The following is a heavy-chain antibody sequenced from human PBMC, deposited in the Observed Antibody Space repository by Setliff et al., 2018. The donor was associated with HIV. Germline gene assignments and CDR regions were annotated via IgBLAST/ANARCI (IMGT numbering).Heavy chain of an antibody. V-gene: IGHV4-61*02. D-gene: IGHD6-13*01. CDR1: GGSISSGSYY. Sequence: PSETLSLTCTVSGGSISSGSYYWSWIRQPAGKGLEWIGRIYTSGSTNYNPSLKSRVTISVDTSKNQFSLKLSSVTAADTAVYYRAKNRKYSSSWYGGYYHGMDVWGQGTTVTVSS. J-gene: IGHJ6*02. CDR2: IYTSGST. CDR3: AKNRKYSSSWYGGYYHGMDV.